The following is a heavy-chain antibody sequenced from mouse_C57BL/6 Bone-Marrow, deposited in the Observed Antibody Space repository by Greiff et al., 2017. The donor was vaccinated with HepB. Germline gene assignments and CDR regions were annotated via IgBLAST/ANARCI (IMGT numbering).Heavy chain of an antibody. J-gene: IGHJ1*03. CDR3: AIWLTPYCYFDV. CDR2: IHPSDSDT. V-gene: IGHV1-74*01. D-gene: IGHD1-2*01. CDR1: GYTFTSYW. Sequence: QVQLQQPGAELVKPGASVKVSCKASGYTFTSYWMHWVKQRPGQGLEWIGRIHPSDSDTNYNQKFKGNATLTVDKSSTPAYMQLSSLTSEDSAFYYCAIWLTPYCYFDVWGTGTTVTVSS.